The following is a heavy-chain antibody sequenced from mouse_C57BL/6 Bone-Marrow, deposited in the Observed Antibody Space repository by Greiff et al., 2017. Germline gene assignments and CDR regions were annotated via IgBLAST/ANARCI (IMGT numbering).Heavy chain of an antibody. CDR1: GFTFSSST. D-gene: IGHD1-1*01. CDR2: ISGGGGNT. V-gene: IGHV5-9*04. CDR3: SRRVTTVLATKYFDV. Sequence: EVKLVESGGGLVKPGGSLKLSCAASGFTFSSSTMSWVRQTPEKRLQWVAAISGGGGNTYYPDSVKGRFTISRDNDKNILYLQMSSLRSEDTAVYYCSRRVTTVLATKYFDVWGTGTTVTVSS. J-gene: IGHJ1*03.